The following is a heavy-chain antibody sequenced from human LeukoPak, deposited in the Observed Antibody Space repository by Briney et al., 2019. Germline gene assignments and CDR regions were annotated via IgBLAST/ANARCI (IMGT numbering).Heavy chain of an antibody. CDR2: MWYNGSRT. V-gene: IGHV3-23*01. CDR1: GFTLSTYA. D-gene: IGHD3-10*01. CDR3: AKGWFWELLSVDY. Sequence: GGSLRLSCAASGFTLSTYAMSWVRQAPGKGLEWVSAMWYNGSRTYYADSVKGRFTISRDNSKNTLYLQMNSLRAEDTAVYYCAKGWFWELLSVDYWGQGTLVTVSS. J-gene: IGHJ4*02.